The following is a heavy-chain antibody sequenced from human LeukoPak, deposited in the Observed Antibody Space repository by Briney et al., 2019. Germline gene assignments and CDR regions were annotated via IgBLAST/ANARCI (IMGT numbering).Heavy chain of an antibody. Sequence: ASVKVSCKASGYTLTSYGISWVRQAPGQGLEWMGWISAYNGNTNYAQKLQGRVTMTTDTSTSTAYMELRSLRSDDTAVYYCARDCSGGSCYGGSFDYWGQGTLVTVSS. D-gene: IGHD2-15*01. CDR1: GYTLTSYG. CDR3: ARDCSGGSCYGGSFDY. CDR2: ISAYNGNT. V-gene: IGHV1-18*01. J-gene: IGHJ4*02.